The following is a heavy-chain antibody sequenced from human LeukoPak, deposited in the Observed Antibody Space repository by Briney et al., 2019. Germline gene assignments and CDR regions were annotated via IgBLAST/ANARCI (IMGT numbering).Heavy chain of an antibody. CDR3: ARHSSSWSPGPDY. V-gene: IGHV4-39*01. CDR1: GGSISTSSYY. Sequence: SETLSLTCTVSGGSISTSSYYWGWIRQPPGKGLECIGNIYYSGSTYYIPSLKSRLTISLDTSKDQFSLKLSSVTAADTAVYYCARHSSSWSPGPDYWGQGTLVTVSS. CDR2: IYYSGST. D-gene: IGHD6-13*01. J-gene: IGHJ4*02.